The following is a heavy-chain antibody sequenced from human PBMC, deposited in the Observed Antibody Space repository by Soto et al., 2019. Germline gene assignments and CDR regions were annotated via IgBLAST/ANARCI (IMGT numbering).Heavy chain of an antibody. D-gene: IGHD6-19*01. CDR3: ATVGRSSGWYDDWFDP. CDR1: GYTLTELS. V-gene: IGHV1-24*01. J-gene: IGHJ5*02. Sequence: ASVKVSCKVSGYTLTELSMHWVRQAPGKGLEWMGGFDPEDGETIYAQKFQGRVTMTEDTSTDTAYMELSSLRSEDTAVYYCATVGRSSGWYDDWFDPWGQGTLVTVSS. CDR2: FDPEDGET.